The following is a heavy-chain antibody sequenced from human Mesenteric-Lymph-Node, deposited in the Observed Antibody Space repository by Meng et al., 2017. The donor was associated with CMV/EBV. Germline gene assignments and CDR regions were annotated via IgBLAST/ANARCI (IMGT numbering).Heavy chain of an antibody. V-gene: IGHV1-46*01. CDR1: GYTLTELS. J-gene: IGHJ6*02. CDR3: ARVGDYTYGMDV. Sequence: ASVKVSCKVSGYTLTELSMHWVRQARGKGLEWMGIINPSGGSTSYAQKFQGRVTMTRDTSTSTVYMELSSLRSEDTAVYYCARVGDYTYGMDVWGQGTTVTVSS. CDR2: INPSGGST.